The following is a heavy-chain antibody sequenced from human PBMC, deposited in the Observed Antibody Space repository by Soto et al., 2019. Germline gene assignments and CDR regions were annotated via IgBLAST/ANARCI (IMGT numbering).Heavy chain of an antibody. CDR3: ARMGRNKMDV. CDR2: IRNKANSYTT. Sequence: EVQLVESGGGLVQPGGSLRLSCAASGFTSSDHYVDWVRQAPGKGLEWVGRIRNKANSYTTEYAASVKGRFTISRDDSNNSLCLQMNSVKTEDTAVYYCARMGRNKMDVWGQGTTVTVSS. CDR1: GFTSSDHY. J-gene: IGHJ6*02. D-gene: IGHD3-16*01. V-gene: IGHV3-72*01.